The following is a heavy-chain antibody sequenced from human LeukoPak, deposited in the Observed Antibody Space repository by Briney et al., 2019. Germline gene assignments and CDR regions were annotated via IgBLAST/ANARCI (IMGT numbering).Heavy chain of an antibody. CDR2: IIPILGIA. CDR1: GGTFSSYA. D-gene: IGHD6-19*01. J-gene: IGHJ4*02. CDR3: ARGSSGWWGVPFDY. Sequence: APVKVSCKASGGTFSSYAISWVRQAPGQGLEWMGRIIPILGIANYAQKFQGRVTITADKSTSTAYMELSSLRSEDTAVYYCARGSSGWWGVPFDYWGQGTLVTVSS. V-gene: IGHV1-69*04.